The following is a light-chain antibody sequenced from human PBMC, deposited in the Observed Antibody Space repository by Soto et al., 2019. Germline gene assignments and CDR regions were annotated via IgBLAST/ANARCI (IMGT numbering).Light chain of an antibody. Sequence: EIVLTQSPGTLSLSPGERATLSCRASQSVSSNYLAWYQRKPGQAPRLLIYGASSRATDIPNRFSGSGSGTDFTLTITRLEPEDFAVYFYQQYGGPPPTFGQGTKVEIK. CDR3: QQYGGPPPT. CDR1: QSVSSNY. V-gene: IGKV3-20*01. CDR2: GAS. J-gene: IGKJ1*01.